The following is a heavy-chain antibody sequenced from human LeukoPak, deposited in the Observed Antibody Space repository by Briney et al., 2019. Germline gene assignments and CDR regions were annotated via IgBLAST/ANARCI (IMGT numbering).Heavy chain of an antibody. CDR2: INTDGGFT. CDR1: GCIFSDYW. Sequence: PGGSLILSCAASGCIFSDYWMHWVRQAPGKGLVWVSRINTDGGFTRYADSVQGRFIISRDTAKNTLFLQMNSLRAEDTAVYYCAREAKVGGALQYWGQGILVTVSS. J-gene: IGHJ4*02. D-gene: IGHD1-26*01. CDR3: AREAKVGGALQY. V-gene: IGHV3-74*01.